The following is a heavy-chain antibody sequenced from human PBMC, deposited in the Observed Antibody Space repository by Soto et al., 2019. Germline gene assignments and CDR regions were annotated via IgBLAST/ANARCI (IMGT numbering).Heavy chain of an antibody. J-gene: IGHJ4*02. CDR1: GGTFSSYT. Sequence: QVQLVQSGAEVKKPGSSVKVSCKASGGTFSSYTISLVRQAPGQGLEWMGRIIPILGIANYAQKFQGRVPITADKATSTAYMELSSLRSEDTAVYYCARASVSTIARGLDFDSWGQGTLVTVSA. CDR3: ARASVSTIARGLDFDS. D-gene: IGHD5-12*01. CDR2: IIPILGIA. V-gene: IGHV1-69*02.